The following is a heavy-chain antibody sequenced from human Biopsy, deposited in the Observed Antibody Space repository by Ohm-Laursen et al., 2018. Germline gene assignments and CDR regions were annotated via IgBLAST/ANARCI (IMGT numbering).Heavy chain of an antibody. D-gene: IGHD3-22*01. CDR1: GFIFSSYA. Sequence: SLRLSCAASGFIFSSYAMHWVRQAPGKGLQWVAFISYDGSKKDYGDSVKGRFTISRDNSKNTLHLQMNNLRAEDTAVYYCAKIAFDSSGANTMRDYWGQGTLVTVFS. V-gene: IGHV3-30*18. CDR3: AKIAFDSSGANTMRDY. CDR2: ISYDGSKK. J-gene: IGHJ4*02.